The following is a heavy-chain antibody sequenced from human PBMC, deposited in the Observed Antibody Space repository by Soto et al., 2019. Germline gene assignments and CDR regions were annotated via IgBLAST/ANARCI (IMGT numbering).Heavy chain of an antibody. CDR2: IYWDDDK. Sequence: SGPTLVNPTQTLTLTCTFSGFSLSTSGVGVGWIRQPPGKALEWLALIYWDDDKRYSPSLKSRLTITKDTSKNQVVLTMTNMDPVDTATYYCAHIRATLSIAAAGTFDYWGQGTLVTVSS. CDR3: AHIRATLSIAAAGTFDY. D-gene: IGHD6-13*01. CDR1: GFSLSTSGVG. V-gene: IGHV2-5*02. J-gene: IGHJ4*02.